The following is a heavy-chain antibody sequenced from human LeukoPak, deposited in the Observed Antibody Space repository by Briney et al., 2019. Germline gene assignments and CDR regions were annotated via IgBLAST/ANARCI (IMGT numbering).Heavy chain of an antibody. D-gene: IGHD1-26*01. CDR3: AISRGSRVGATGMRDAFDI. J-gene: IGHJ3*02. V-gene: IGHV1-69*04. CDR1: GGTFSSYA. CDR2: IIPIFGIA. Sequence: GASVKVSCKASGGTFSSYASSWVRQAPGQGLEWMGRIIPIFGIANYAQKFQGRDTITADKSTSTAYMELRSLRSEDTAVYYCAISRGSRVGATGMRDAFDIWGQGTMVTVSS.